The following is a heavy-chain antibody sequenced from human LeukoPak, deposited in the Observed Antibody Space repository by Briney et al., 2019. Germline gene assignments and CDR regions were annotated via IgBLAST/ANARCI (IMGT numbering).Heavy chain of an antibody. Sequence: GGSLRLSCAASGFTFSSYAMSWVRQAPGKGLEWVSAISGSGGSTYYADSVKGRFTISRDNSKNTLYLQMSSLRVEDTAVYFCARDRYYESSGYYYSDYWGQGTLVTVSP. CDR1: GFTFSSYA. D-gene: IGHD3-22*01. CDR3: ARDRYYESSGYYYSDY. V-gene: IGHV3-23*01. J-gene: IGHJ4*02. CDR2: ISGSGGST.